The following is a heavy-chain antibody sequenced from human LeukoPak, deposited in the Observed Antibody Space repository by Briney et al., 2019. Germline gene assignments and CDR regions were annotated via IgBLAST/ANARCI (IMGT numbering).Heavy chain of an antibody. CDR2: ISGGGGST. CDR1: GFTFSSYA. D-gene: IGHD6-13*01. V-gene: IGHV3-23*01. Sequence: PGGSLRLSCAASGFTFSSYAMSWVRQAPGKGLEWVSAISGGGGSTYYADSVKGRFTISRDNSKNTLYLQMNSLRAEDTAVCYCAKSSNWIFDYWGQGTLVTVSS. CDR3: AKSSNWIFDY. J-gene: IGHJ4*02.